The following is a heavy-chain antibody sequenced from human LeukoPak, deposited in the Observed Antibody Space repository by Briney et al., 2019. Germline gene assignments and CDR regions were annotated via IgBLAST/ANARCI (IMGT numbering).Heavy chain of an antibody. CDR2: IYYSGST. D-gene: IGHD3-10*01. CDR1: GGSISSGDYY. Sequence: SQTLSLTCTVSGGSISSGDYYWSWIRQPPGKGLEWIGYIYYSGSTYYNPSLKSRVTISVDTSKNQFSLKLSSVTAADTAVYYCARGGPFYYYGPSPGDYWGQGTLVTVSS. V-gene: IGHV4-30-4*01. J-gene: IGHJ4*02. CDR3: ARGGPFYYYGPSPGDY.